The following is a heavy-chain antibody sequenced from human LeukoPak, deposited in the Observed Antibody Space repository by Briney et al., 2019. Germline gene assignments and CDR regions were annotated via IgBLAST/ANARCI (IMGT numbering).Heavy chain of an antibody. CDR3: AKDRDGSGVYYFDY. V-gene: IGHV3-74*01. Sequence: PGGSLRLSCAASGFTFSSYWMFWVRQAPGKGLVWVSRINCGGSSTTYADSVKGRFTISRDNSKNTLYLQMNSLRAEDTAVYYCAKDRDGSGVYYFDYWGQGTLVTVSS. CDR1: GFTFSSYW. CDR2: INCGGSST. J-gene: IGHJ4*02. D-gene: IGHD3-10*01.